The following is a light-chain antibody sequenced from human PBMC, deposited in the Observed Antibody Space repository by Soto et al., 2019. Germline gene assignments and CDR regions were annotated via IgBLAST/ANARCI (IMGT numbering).Light chain of an antibody. CDR1: QSISSS. Sequence: EIVLTQSPGILSLSPGERASLSCGASQSISSSFLAWYQQKPGQAPRLLIYGASTRATGIPARFSGSGSGTDFTLTISSLQSEDFAVYYCQQYNNWSTFGQGTKVDI. CDR3: QQYNNWST. CDR2: GAS. J-gene: IGKJ1*01. V-gene: IGKV3-15*01.